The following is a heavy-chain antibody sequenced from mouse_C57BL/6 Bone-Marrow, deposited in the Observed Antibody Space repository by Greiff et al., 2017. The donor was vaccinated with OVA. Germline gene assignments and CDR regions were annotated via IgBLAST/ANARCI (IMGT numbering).Heavy chain of an antibody. J-gene: IGHJ4*01. D-gene: IGHD1-1*01. V-gene: IGHV1-52*01. Sequence: QVQLQQPGAELVRPGSSVKLSCKASGYTFTSYWMHWVKQRPIQGLEWIGNIDPSDSETHYNQKFKDKATLTVAKSSSTASMQLSSLTNEASAVYYGASTAVVGKGAMDYWGQGTSVTVSS. CDR1: GYTFTSYW. CDR3: ASTAVVGKGAMDY. CDR2: IDPSDSET.